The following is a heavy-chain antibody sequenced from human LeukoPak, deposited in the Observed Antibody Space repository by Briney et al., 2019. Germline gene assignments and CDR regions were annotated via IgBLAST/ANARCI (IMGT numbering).Heavy chain of an antibody. J-gene: IGHJ4*02. CDR1: GFTSSSYW. V-gene: IGHV3-7*01. CDR2: IKQDGSEK. D-gene: IGHD2-2*01. CDR3: ARVPYCSSTSCSDFDY. Sequence: GGSLRLSCTASGFTSSSYWMSSVRQAPGKGLEWVANIKQDGSEKYYVDSVKGRFTISRDNAKNSLYLQMNSLRAEDTAVYYCARVPYCSSTSCSDFDYWGQGTLVTVSS.